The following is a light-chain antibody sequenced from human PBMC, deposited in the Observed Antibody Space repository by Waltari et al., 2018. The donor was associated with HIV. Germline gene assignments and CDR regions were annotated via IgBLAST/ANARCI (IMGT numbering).Light chain of an antibody. V-gene: IGLV1-47*01. CDR3: GSSTNSNIVL. J-gene: IGLJ2*01. Sequence: QSVLTQPPSASGTPGQRVTISCSGSSSNIGSNYVYWYQQLPGTAPKLLIYMNNQRPSGVPDRFSGSKSGTSASLAISGLRSEDEADYYCGSSTNSNIVLFGGGTKLTVL. CDR1: SSNIGSNY. CDR2: MNN.